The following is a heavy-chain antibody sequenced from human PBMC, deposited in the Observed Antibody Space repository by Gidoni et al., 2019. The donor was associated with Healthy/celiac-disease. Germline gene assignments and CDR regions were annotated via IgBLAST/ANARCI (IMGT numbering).Heavy chain of an antibody. V-gene: IGHV4-38-2*01. Sequence: QGQLQESGPGLVKPSETLSLTCAVSGYSISSGYYWGWIRQPPGKGLEWIGSIYHSGSTYYNPSLKSRVTISVDTSKNQFSLKLSSVTAADTAVYYCARSRAVPLYSSSWYGDWYFDLWGRGTLVTVSS. D-gene: IGHD6-13*01. CDR1: GYSISSGYY. CDR3: ARSRAVPLYSSSWYGDWYFDL. J-gene: IGHJ2*01. CDR2: IYHSGST.